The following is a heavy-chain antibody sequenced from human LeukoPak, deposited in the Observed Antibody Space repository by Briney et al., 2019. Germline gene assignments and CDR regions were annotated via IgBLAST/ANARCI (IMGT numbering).Heavy chain of an antibody. V-gene: IGHV5-51*01. D-gene: IGHD2-2*01. CDR2: INPGDSDT. J-gene: IGHJ4*02. CDR1: GYSFTSYW. Sequence: GESLKISCKGSGYSFTSYWIGWVRQMPGKGLEWMGIINPGDSDTRYSPSFQGQVTVSADKSISTAYLQWSSLKASDTAMYYCARRGYCSSTSCPPDYWGQGTLVTVSS. CDR3: ARRGYCSSTSCPPDY.